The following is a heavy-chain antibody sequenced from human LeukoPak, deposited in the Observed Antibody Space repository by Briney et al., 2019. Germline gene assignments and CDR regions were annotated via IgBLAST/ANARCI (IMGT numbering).Heavy chain of an antibody. D-gene: IGHD2-2*01. CDR1: GFTFSSYG. CDR3: ATGRGYQLLVFDY. V-gene: IGHV3-30*02. Sequence: PGGSLRLSCTASGFTFSSYGMHWVRQAPGKGLEWVAFIRYDGSNKYYADSVKGRFTISRDNSKNTLYLQMNSLRAEDTAVYYCATGRGYQLLVFDYWGQGTLVTVSS. J-gene: IGHJ4*02. CDR2: IRYDGSNK.